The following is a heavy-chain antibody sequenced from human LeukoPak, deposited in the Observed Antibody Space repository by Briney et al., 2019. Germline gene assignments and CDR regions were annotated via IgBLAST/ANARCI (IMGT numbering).Heavy chain of an antibody. CDR3: ARDFGRGYYDSSGFFDY. Sequence: GGSLRLSCAASGFSVNNNYMSWVRQTPGKGLEWVSVVVSGGNTYYADSVKGRFTISRDNAKNSLYLQMNSLRDEDTAVYYCARDFGRGYYDSSGFFDYWGQGTLVTVSS. D-gene: IGHD3-22*01. CDR1: GFSVNNNY. J-gene: IGHJ4*02. V-gene: IGHV3-66*01. CDR2: VVSGGNT.